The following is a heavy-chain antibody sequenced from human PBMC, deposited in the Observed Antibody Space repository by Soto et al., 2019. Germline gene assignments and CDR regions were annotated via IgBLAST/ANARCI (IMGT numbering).Heavy chain of an antibody. Sequence: ASVKVSCKASGYTFTSYDINWVRQATGQGLEWMGWMNPNSGNTGYAQKFQGRVTMTRNTSISTAYMELSSLRSEDTAVYYCARGSSSLYYYYSYMDVWGKGTTVTVS. CDR3: ARGSSSLYYYYSYMDV. V-gene: IGHV1-8*01. CDR1: GYTFTSYD. CDR2: MNPNSGNT. J-gene: IGHJ6*03. D-gene: IGHD6-13*01.